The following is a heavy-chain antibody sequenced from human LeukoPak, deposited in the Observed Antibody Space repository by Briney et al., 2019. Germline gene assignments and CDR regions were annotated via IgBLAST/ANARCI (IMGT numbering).Heavy chain of an antibody. D-gene: IGHD3-10*01. CDR2: INHSGST. V-gene: IGHV4-34*01. CDR3: ARGSRGGVRGAPHTYYFDY. CDR1: GGSFSGYY. J-gene: IGHJ4*02. Sequence: PSETLSLTCAVYGGSFSGYYWSWIRQPPGKGLGWIGEINHSGSTNYNPSLKSRVTISVDTSKDQFSLKLSSVTAADTAVYYCARGSRGGVRGAPHTYYFDYWGQGTLVTVSS.